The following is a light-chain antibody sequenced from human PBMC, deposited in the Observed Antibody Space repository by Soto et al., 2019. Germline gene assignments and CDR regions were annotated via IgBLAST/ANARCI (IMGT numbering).Light chain of an antibody. J-gene: IGKJ5*01. CDR3: QQHKIWPPIT. CDR2: DAS. Sequence: EIVLTQSPATLSLSPGKRATLSCRASQSVSIYLAWYQQKPGQAPRLLIYDASNRATGIPARFSGSGSGTDFTLTISSLESEDFAVYYCQQHKIWPPITFGQGTRLEIK. V-gene: IGKV3-11*01. CDR1: QSVSIY.